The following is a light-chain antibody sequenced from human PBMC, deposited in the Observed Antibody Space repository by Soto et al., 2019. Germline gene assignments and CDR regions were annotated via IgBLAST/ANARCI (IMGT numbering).Light chain of an antibody. Sequence: EFVLTQSPGTLSLSPGERAALSCRASQSVSSSHLAWYQQKPGQAPRLLRYGAASSATGIPDRFSGGGSGADFTLTISRLEPEDFGVYYCQQYHNSLLMFGQGTKVDIK. CDR2: GAA. J-gene: IGKJ1*01. CDR3: QQYHNSLLM. V-gene: IGKV3-20*01. CDR1: QSVSSSH.